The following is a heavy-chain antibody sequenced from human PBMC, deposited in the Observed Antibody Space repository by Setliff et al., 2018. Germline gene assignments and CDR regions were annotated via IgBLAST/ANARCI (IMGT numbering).Heavy chain of an antibody. J-gene: IGHJ4*02. Sequence: PGGSLRLSCAASGFTFSDYWMHWVRQAPGKGLVWVSRVDSDGSSTKYADSVKGRFTISRDNAKNTLYLQMNSLRAEDTAVYYCASGLERGYWGQGTLVTSPQ. CDR1: GFTFSDYW. CDR2: VDSDGSST. CDR3: ASGLERGY. V-gene: IGHV3-74*03. D-gene: IGHD1-1*01.